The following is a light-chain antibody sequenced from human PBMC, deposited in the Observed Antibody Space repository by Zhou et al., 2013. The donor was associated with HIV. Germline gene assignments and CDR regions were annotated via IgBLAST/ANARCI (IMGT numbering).Light chain of an antibody. CDR2: AAS. Sequence: DIQMTQSPPAMSASVGDRVTITCRASQDISNFLAWFQQRPGTAPKLLIYAASTLQRGVPSRFSGSGSGTEFTLTISSLQPDDFAVYYCQQRSTWPRTLTFGGGTRV. J-gene: IGKJ4*01. CDR3: QQRSTWPRTLT. V-gene: IGKV1-17*03. CDR1: QDISNF.